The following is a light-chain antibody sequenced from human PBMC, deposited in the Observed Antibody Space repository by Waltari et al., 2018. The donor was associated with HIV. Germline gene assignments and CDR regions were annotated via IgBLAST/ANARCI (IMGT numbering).Light chain of an antibody. V-gene: IGLV2-8*01. Sequence: QSALTQPPSASGSPGQSVTISCAGTSSDIGLYNFVSWYQHHPGKAPKLMISDVSRRPSGIPDRFSGSKSGNTASLTVSWLQADDEATYYCFSYAGNNFLLFGGGTKLTVL. J-gene: IGLJ2*01. CDR2: DVS. CDR1: SSDIGLYNF. CDR3: FSYAGNNFLL.